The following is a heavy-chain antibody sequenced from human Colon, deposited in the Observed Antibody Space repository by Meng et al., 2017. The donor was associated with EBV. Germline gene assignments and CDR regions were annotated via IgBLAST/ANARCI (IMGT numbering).Heavy chain of an antibody. D-gene: IGHD6-19*01. CDR3: AKGGLGSGWGEGY. J-gene: IGHJ4*02. CDR2: MGGSGSST. Sequence: LLHAGGALVQPGGARSLAWAASEVTVSNFAMRWVRQATGEGGEWVSEMGGSGSSTYNADSAKGRFTISRDNSKSTLSLQKNSLRAENTAVYYGAKGGLGSGWGEGYWGQGTLVTVSS. CDR1: EVTVSNFA. V-gene: IGHV3-23*01.